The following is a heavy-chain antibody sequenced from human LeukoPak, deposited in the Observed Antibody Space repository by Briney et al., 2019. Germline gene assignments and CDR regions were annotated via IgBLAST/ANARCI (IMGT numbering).Heavy chain of an antibody. J-gene: IGHJ4*02. Sequence: GESLRLSCAASGFTFSSYSVNWVRQAPGKGLVWVSRINSDGSSTSYADSVKGRFTISRDNAKNTLYLQMNSLRAEDTANYYCARDLGGSSKKEFDYWGQGTLVTVSS. D-gene: IGHD1-26*01. V-gene: IGHV3-74*01. CDR1: GFTFSSYS. CDR3: ARDLGGSSKKEFDY. CDR2: INSDGSST.